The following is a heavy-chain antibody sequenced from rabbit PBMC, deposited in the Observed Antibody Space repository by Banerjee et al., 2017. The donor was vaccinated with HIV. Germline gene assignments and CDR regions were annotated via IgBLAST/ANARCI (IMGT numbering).Heavy chain of an antibody. CDR2: IYTSSGST. D-gene: IGHD1-1*01. J-gene: IGHJ4*01. Sequence: QEQLEESGGDLVKPEGTLTLTCKASGIDFSSYYYMCWVRQAPGKGLELIACIYTSSGSTWYASWAKGRFTISLDNAQNTVFLQMPSLTAADTATYFCARDPISSNSRGFNLWGPGTLVTVS. V-gene: IGHV1S43*01. CDR3: ARDPISSNSRGFNL. CDR1: GIDFSSYYY.